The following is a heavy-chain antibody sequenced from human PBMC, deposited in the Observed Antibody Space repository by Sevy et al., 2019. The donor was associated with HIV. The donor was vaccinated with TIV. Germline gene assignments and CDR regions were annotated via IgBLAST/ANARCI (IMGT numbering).Heavy chain of an antibody. D-gene: IGHD6-13*01. CDR1: GFTFSDHY. CDR3: ATHAGIAAAGRVFDY. CDR2: TRNKADSYTT. V-gene: IGHV3-72*01. J-gene: IGHJ4*02. Sequence: GGSRLSCAASGFTFSDHYMEWVRQAPGKGLEWVGRTRNKADSYTTEYAASVKGRFTISRDDSKNSLYLQMNSLKTEDTAVYYCATHAGIAAAGRVFDYWGQGSLVTVSS.